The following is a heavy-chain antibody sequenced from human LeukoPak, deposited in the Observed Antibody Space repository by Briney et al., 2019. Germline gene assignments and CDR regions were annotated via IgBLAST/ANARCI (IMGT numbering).Heavy chain of an antibody. Sequence: GGSLRLSCAASGFTFSSYSMNWVRQAPGKGLEWVSSISSSSSYIYYAHSVKGRFTISRDNSKNTLYLQMNSLRAEDTAVYYCANLPYFDYWGQGTLVTVSS. CDR2: ISSSSSYI. V-gene: IGHV3-21*04. CDR1: GFTFSSYS. CDR3: ANLPYFDY. J-gene: IGHJ4*02.